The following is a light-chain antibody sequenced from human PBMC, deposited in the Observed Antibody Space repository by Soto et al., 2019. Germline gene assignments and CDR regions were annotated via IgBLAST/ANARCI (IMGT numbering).Light chain of an antibody. CDR3: QHRTNWASGT. CDR1: QSVGTY. J-gene: IGKJ3*01. V-gene: IGKV3-11*01. Sequence: ENVLTQSPGTLSLSPGERATLSCRASQSVGTYLAWYQQKPGQAPRLLIFDASKRATGIPARFSGSGSGTDFTRTISSIESVDPAAYSCQHRTNWASGTFGAGTKVDIK. CDR2: DAS.